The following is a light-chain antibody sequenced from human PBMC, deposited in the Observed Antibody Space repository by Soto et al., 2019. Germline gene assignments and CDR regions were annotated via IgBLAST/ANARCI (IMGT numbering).Light chain of an antibody. V-gene: IGKV1-5*01. Sequence: DIQLTQSPSTLPASVGDRVAITCRASESIDSWLAWHQQKPGKAPKLLIYDASSLESGVPSRFSGSGSETEFTLTISSLQPDDFATYYCQHHGTFGQGTKVDIK. CDR3: QHHGT. CDR1: ESIDSW. J-gene: IGKJ1*01. CDR2: DAS.